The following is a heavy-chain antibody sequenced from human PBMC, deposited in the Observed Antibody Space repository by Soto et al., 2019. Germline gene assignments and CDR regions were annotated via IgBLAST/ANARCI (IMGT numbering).Heavy chain of an antibody. Sequence: SETLSLTCTVSGGSISSYYWSWIRQPPGKGLEWIGYIYYSGSTNYNPSLKSRVTISVDTSKNQSSLKLSSVTAADTAVYYCASSLYYDFWSGQGYWGQGTLVTVSS. J-gene: IGHJ4*02. D-gene: IGHD3-3*01. V-gene: IGHV4-59*01. CDR3: ASSLYYDFWSGQGY. CDR2: IYYSGST. CDR1: GGSISSYY.